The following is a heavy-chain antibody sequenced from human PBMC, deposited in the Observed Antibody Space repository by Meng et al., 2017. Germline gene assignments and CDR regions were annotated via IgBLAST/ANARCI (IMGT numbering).Heavy chain of an antibody. J-gene: IGHJ4*02. CDR1: GYTFTSYA. CDR2: INTNTGNP. CDR3: ARSDFDSSGYLYYFDY. V-gene: IGHV7-4-1*02. Sequence: QVQLVQSGSEFKKPAASVEVSCKASGYTFTSYAMNWVRQAPGQGLEWMGWINTNTGNPTYAQGFTGRFVFSLDTSVSTAYLQISSLKAEDTAVYYCARSDFDSSGYLYYFDYWGPGTLVTVSS. D-gene: IGHD3-22*01.